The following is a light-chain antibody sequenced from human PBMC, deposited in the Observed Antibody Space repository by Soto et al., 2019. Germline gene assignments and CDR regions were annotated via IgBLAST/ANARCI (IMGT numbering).Light chain of an antibody. Sequence: QPVLTQSPSAAASLGASVKLTCTLSSGHSRYTLAWHQKQPEKGPHYLMEVESDCSHSKGDGIPDRFSASSSGAERYLTISGLQSEDEADYYCQTWGTGIPFGGGTKLTVL. J-gene: IGLJ2*01. CDR1: SGHSRYT. V-gene: IGLV4-69*01. CDR2: VESDCSH. CDR3: QTWGTGIP.